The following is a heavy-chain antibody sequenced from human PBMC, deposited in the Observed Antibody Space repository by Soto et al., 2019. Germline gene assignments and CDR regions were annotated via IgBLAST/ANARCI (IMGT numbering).Heavy chain of an antibody. CDR2: ISYDGRNK. J-gene: IGHJ5*02. V-gene: IGHV3-30*18. D-gene: IGHD4-17*01. Sequence: QLVESGGGVVQPGTSLRLSCSASGFTFSSYAMHWVRQAPGKGLKWVGVISYDGRNKYYADSVKGRFTISRDNSKNTVYLQMYSLTIEDTAVYYCAKDPYGDYNWLAPWGQGTRVTVSS. CDR3: AKDPYGDYNWLAP. CDR1: GFTFSSYA.